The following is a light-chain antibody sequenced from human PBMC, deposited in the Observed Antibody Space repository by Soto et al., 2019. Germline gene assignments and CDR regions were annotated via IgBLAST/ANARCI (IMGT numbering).Light chain of an antibody. CDR1: QSVSSN. CDR2: GAS. CDR3: QQHNNWPPWT. V-gene: IGKV3-15*01. J-gene: IGKJ1*01. Sequence: EIVMTQSPATLSVSPGERATLSCRASQSVSSNLAWYHQKPGQAPRLLMYGASTRATGIPDRFSGSGSGTEFTLTISSLQSEDFAVYYCQQHNNWPPWTFGQGTKVDIK.